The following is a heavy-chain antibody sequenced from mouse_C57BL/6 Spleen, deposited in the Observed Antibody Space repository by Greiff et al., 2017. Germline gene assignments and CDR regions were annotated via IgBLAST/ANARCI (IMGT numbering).Heavy chain of an antibody. J-gene: IGHJ4*01. Sequence: QVQLQQPGAELVKPGASVKLSCKASGYTFTSYWMHWVKQRPGRGLEWIGKINPNSGGTKYNQKFKDKATLTVDKPSSTAYMQLRSLTSEESADYYCARLTGIEYWGQGTSVTVSA. V-gene: IGHV1-62-3*01. CDR2: INPNSGGT. CDR3: ARLTGIEY. D-gene: IGHD1-3*01. CDR1: GYTFTSYW.